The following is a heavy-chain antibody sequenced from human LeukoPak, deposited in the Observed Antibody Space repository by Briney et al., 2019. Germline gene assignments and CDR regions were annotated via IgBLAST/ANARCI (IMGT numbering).Heavy chain of an antibody. CDR1: GFTFSSYG. CDR2: IRYDGSNK. CDR3: AKDSFEYSGSYYYFDY. J-gene: IGHJ4*02. D-gene: IGHD1-26*01. Sequence: GGSLRLSCAASGFTFSSYGMHRVRQAPGKGLEWVAFIRYDGSNKYYADSVKGRFTISRDNSKNTLYLQMNSLRAEDTAVYYCAKDSFEYSGSYYYFDYWGQGTLVTVSS. V-gene: IGHV3-30*02.